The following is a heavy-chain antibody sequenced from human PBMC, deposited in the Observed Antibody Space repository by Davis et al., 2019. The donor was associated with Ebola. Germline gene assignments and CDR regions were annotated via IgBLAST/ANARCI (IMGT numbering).Heavy chain of an antibody. CDR1: GYIFTAYG. CDR3: ARDAPFLAAAALIARFDY. D-gene: IGHD3-3*02. V-gene: IGHV1-18*01. Sequence: ASVKVSCKTSGYIFTAYGVTWVLQPPGQGLEWMGWVSGYNGKTNYALKFQDRVTMTTNTSTNTVYMELRSLRSDDTAMFYCARDAPFLAAAALIARFDYWGQGTLVTVSS. J-gene: IGHJ4*02. CDR2: VSGYNGKT.